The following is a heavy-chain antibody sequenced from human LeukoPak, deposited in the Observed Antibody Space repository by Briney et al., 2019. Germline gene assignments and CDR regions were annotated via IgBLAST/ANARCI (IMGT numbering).Heavy chain of an antibody. D-gene: IGHD3-3*01. CDR1: GFTFSSYE. CDR3: TRISWRGEIY. Sequence: GSLRLSCAASGFTFSSYEMNWVRQAPGKGLEWVSYISSSGSTIYYADSVKGRFTISRDNAKNSLYLQMNSLRAEDTAVYYCTRISWRGEIYWGQGTLVSVSS. V-gene: IGHV3-48*03. CDR2: ISSSGSTI. J-gene: IGHJ4*02.